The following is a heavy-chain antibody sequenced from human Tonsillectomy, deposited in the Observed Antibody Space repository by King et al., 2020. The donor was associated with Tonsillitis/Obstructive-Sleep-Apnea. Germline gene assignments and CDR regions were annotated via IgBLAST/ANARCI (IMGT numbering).Heavy chain of an antibody. Sequence: VQLVESGAEVKKPGASVKVSCKAAGYTFTGYYMYWVRQAPGQGLEWMGWINPDSGGTKYAQKFQGRVTMTRETSISTVYMELSRLRSDDTAVYYCARVAAASSNGMDVWGQGTTVTVSS. CDR2: INPDSGGT. CDR3: ARVAAASSNGMDV. V-gene: IGHV1-2*02. D-gene: IGHD6-19*01. CDR1: GYTFTGYY. J-gene: IGHJ6*02.